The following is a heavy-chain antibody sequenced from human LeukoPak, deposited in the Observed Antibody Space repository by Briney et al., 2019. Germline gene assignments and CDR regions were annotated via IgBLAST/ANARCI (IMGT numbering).Heavy chain of an antibody. D-gene: IGHD3-22*01. V-gene: IGHV4-59*01. J-gene: IGHJ4*02. Sequence: PSETLSLTCTGSGGSISSYYWSWIRQPPGKGLEWIGYIYYSGSTNYNPSLKSRVTISVDTSKNQFSLKLSSVSAADTAVYYCARADDSSGYFDYWGQGTLVTVSS. CDR2: IYYSGST. CDR3: ARADDSSGYFDY. CDR1: GGSISSYY.